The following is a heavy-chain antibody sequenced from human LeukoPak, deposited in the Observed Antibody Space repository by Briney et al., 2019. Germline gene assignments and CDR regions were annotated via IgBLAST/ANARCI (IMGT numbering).Heavy chain of an antibody. CDR3: ARDGTSYGFGGGWFDP. J-gene: IGHJ5*02. D-gene: IGHD5-18*01. CDR1: GGTFSSCA. CDR2: IIPIFGTA. V-gene: IGHV1-69*13. Sequence: GASVKVSCKASGGTFSSCAISWVRQAPGQGLEWMGGIIPIFGTANYAQKFQGRVTITADESTSTAYMELSSLRSEDTAVYYCARDGTSYGFGGGWFDPWGQGTLVTVSS.